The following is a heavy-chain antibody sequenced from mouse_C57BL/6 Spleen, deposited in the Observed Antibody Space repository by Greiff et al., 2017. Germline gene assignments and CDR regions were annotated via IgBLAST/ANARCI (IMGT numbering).Heavy chain of an antibody. V-gene: IGHV1-72*01. CDR3: ARYSYDGYYWYFDV. D-gene: IGHD2-3*01. Sequence: QVQLKQPGAELVKPGASVKLSCTASGYTFTSYWMHWVKQGAGGGLGWIGGIDPGGGGTKYNQKFKSKATLTVDKPSSTAYMQLSSLTSEDSAVYYCARYSYDGYYWYFDVWGTGTTVTVSA. J-gene: IGHJ1*03. CDR1: GYTFTSYW. CDR2: IDPGGGGT.